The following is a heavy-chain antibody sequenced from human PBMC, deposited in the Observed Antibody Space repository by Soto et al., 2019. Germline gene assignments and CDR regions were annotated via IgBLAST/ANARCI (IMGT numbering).Heavy chain of an antibody. CDR2: IYYSGST. CDR1: GGSISSADYY. CDR3: ASRVPAAISWFDP. Sequence: PSETLSLTCTVSGGSISSADYYWSWIRQPPGKGLEWTGYIYYSGSTYYNPSLKSRVTISVDTSKNQFSLKLSSVTAADTAVYYCASRVPAAISWFDPWGQGTLVTVSS. D-gene: IGHD2-2*02. J-gene: IGHJ5*02. V-gene: IGHV4-30-4*01.